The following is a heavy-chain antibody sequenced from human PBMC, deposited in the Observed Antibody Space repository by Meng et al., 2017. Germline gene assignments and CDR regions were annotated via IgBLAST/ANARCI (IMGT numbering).Heavy chain of an antibody. CDR3: ARASPYVRGGYFDY. J-gene: IGHJ4*02. D-gene: IGHD3-10*02. V-gene: IGHV4-34*01. CDR2: INHSGST. CDR1: GGSFSGSY. Sequence: VQLQQWGAGRLKHSETLSLTCAVYGGSFSGSYWSWIRQPPGKGLEWIGEINHSGSTNYNPSLKSRVTISVDTSKNQFSLKLSSVTAADTAVYYCARASPYVRGGYFDYWGQGTLVTVSS.